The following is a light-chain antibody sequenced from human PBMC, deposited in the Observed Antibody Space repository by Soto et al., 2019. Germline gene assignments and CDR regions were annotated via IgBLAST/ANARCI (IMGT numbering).Light chain of an antibody. CDR1: SSNIGSNS. CDR2: SNN. CDR3: AAWDDSLNGPL. V-gene: IGLV1-44*01. Sequence: QPVLTQPPSASGTPGQRVTISCSGTSSNIGSNSVNWYQQLPGTAPTLLIFSNNQRPSGVPDRFSGSKSGTSASLAVNGLRSEDEADYYCAAWDDSLNGPLFGGGTQLTVL. J-gene: IGLJ3*02.